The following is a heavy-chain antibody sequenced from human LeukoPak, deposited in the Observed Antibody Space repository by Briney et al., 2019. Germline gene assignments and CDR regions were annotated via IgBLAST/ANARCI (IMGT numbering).Heavy chain of an antibody. CDR1: GFTFSDYY. D-gene: IGHD2-8*01. CDR3: ARARNDCTNGVCRVWFDP. V-gene: IGHV3-11*01. Sequence: PGGSLRLSCAASGFTFSDYYMSWIRQAPGKGLEWVSYISSSGSTIHYADSVKGRFTISRDNAKNSLYLQMNSLRAEDTAVYYCARARNDCTNGVCRVWFDPWGQGTLVTVSS. CDR2: ISSSGSTI. J-gene: IGHJ5*02.